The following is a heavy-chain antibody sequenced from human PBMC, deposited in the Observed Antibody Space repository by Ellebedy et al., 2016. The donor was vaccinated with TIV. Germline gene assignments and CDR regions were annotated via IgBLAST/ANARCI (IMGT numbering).Heavy chain of an antibody. V-gene: IGHV3-23*01. CDR2: ISDSGSGT. Sequence: GESLKISCAASGFTFSSYAMCWVRHASGKGLEWISTISDSGSGTFFADSVKGRFTISRDNSKKTLYLELNSLRPDDGAVYYCAKDPVGFFSTGPCTYFDDWGLGTLVTVSS. J-gene: IGHJ4*02. CDR1: GFTFSSYA. CDR3: AKDPVGFFSTGPCTYFDD. D-gene: IGHD2-8*02.